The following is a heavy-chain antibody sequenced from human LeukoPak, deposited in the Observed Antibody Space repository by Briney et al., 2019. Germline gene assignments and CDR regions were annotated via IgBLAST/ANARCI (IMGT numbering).Heavy chain of an antibody. CDR3: SRDPLDQLLWFGEPLDY. D-gene: IGHD3-10*01. CDR2: INPNSGCT. V-gene: IGHV1-2*02. J-gene: IGHJ4*02. Sequence: ASVTVSCKASGYTFTDYYMHWVRQAPGQGLEWMGWINPNSGCTNYAQKFQGRVTMTRDTSISTAYMELSRLRSADTAVYYCSRDPLDQLLWFGEPLDYWGQGTLVTVSS. CDR1: GYTFTDYY.